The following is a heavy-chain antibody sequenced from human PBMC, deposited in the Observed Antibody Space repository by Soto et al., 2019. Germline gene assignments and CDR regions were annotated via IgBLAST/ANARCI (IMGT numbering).Heavy chain of an antibody. D-gene: IGHD3-22*01. CDR2: IYYSGST. Sequence: QLQLQESGPGLVKPSETLSLTCTVSGGSISTSSYYWGWIRQPPGKGLEWIGSIYYSGSTYYNPSLTRRVTLSADTSKNQFARKLSSVTAADTAVYFCARDSDSSGDYWGQGTLVTVSS. V-gene: IGHV4-39*01. CDR1: GGSISTSSYY. CDR3: ARDSDSSGDY. J-gene: IGHJ4*02.